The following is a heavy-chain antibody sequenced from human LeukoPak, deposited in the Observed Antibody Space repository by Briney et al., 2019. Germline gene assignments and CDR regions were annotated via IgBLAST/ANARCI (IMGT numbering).Heavy chain of an antibody. CDR2: IIPIFGTA. Sequence: ASVKVSCKASGGTFSSYAISWVRQAPGQGLEWMGGIIPIFGTANYAQKFQGRVAITADESTSTAYMELSSLRSEDTAVYYCGAWATPSSDDYYYGMDVWGQGTTVTVSS. CDR3: GAWATPSSDDYYYGMDV. J-gene: IGHJ6*02. CDR1: GGTFSSYA. D-gene: IGHD5-12*01. V-gene: IGHV1-69*13.